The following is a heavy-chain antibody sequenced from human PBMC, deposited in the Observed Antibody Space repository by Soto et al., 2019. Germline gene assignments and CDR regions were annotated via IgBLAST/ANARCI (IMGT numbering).Heavy chain of an antibody. J-gene: IGHJ5*02. Sequence: PSETLSLTCAVYGGSFSGYYWSWIRQPPGKGLEWIGEINHSGSTNYNPSLKSRVTISVDTSKNQFSLKLSSVTAADTAVYYCARGRSRYSTGYNWNYSPLNDWFDPWGQGTLVTVSS. V-gene: IGHV4-34*01. CDR1: GGSFSGYY. CDR2: INHSGST. D-gene: IGHD1-7*01. CDR3: ARGRSRYSTGYNWNYSPLNDWFDP.